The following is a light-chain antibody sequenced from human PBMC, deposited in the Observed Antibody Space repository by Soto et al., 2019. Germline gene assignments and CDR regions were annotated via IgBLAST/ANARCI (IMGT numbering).Light chain of an antibody. V-gene: IGKV1-5*03. CDR1: QSISSC. CDR2: KSP. CDR3: QQYNSFLFT. Sequence: DIQMTQSPSTLSASVGDRVTIPCRASQSISSCLAWHQQKPGKAPKLLIYKSPSLESGVPSRYSVSGSGTEFTLTINSLQPDDCATYYCQQYNSFLFTFGPGTKVFIK. J-gene: IGKJ3*01.